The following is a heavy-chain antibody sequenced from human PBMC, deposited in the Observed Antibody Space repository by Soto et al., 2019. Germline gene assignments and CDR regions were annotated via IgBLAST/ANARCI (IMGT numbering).Heavy chain of an antibody. V-gene: IGHV4-30-4*01. D-gene: IGHD2-15*01. Sequence: TSETLSLTCTVSGGSISSGDHYWSWIRQPPGKGLEWIGYIYYSGSTYYNPSLKSRVTISVDTSKNQFSLKLSSVTAADTAVYYCARSTPQIRWSPGDYWGQGTLVTVSS. J-gene: IGHJ4*02. CDR1: GGSISSGDHY. CDR3: ARSTPQIRWSPGDY. CDR2: IYYSGST.